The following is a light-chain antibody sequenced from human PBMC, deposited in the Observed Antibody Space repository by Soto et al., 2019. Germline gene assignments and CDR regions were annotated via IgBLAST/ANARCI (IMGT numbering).Light chain of an antibody. CDR2: DVS. J-gene: IGLJ1*01. CDR1: SSDVGGYNY. CDR3: SSYTSSSTLYV. V-gene: IGLV2-14*01. Sequence: QSALTQPASVSGSPGQSITISCTGTSSDVGGYNYVSWYQQHPGKAPKLMIYDVSIRPSGVSNRFSGSQSGNTASLTISGLQAEDEADYCCSSYTSSSTLYVFGTGTKLTVL.